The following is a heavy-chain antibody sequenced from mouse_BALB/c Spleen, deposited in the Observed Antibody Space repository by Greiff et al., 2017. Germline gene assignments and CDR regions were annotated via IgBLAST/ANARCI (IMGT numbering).Heavy chain of an antibody. D-gene: IGHD2-3*01. V-gene: IGHV1S22*01. Sequence: LQQPGSELVRPGASVKLSCKASGYTFTSYWMHWVKQRPGQGLEWIGNIYPGSGSTNYDEKFKSKATLTVDTSSSTAYMQLSSLTSEDSAVYYCTYDGYSLFAYWGQGTLVTVSA. CDR2: IYPGSGST. CDR3: TYDGYSLFAY. CDR1: GYTFTSYW. J-gene: IGHJ3*01.